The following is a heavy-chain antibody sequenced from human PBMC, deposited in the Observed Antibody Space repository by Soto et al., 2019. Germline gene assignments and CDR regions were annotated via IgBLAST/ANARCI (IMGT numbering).Heavy chain of an antibody. V-gene: IGHV3-33*01. CDR2: IWYDGSNK. J-gene: IGHJ4*02. CDR3: ASTNSGYDYY. CDR1: GFTFSSYG. Sequence: QVQLVESGGGVVQPGRSLRLSCAASGFTFSSYGMHWVRQAPGKGLEWVAVIWYDGSNKYYADSVKGRFTISRDNSKNALYLQMNSLRAEDTAVYYCASTNSGYDYYWGQGTLVTVSS. D-gene: IGHD5-12*01.